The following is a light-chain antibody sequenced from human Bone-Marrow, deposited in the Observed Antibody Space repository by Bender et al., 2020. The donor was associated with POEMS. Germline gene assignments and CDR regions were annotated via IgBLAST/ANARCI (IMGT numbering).Light chain of an antibody. V-gene: IGLV3-21*01. CDR2: YGR. CDR1: NIGSKS. CDR3: QVWDSDSDHPWV. Sequence: SSVLTQPPSVSVAPGKTATIPCGGNNIGSKSLHWYQQKPGQAPVLVIYYGRDRPSGMSERFSGSSSGNTATLTISRVEAGDEGNYYCQVWDSDSDHPWVFGGGTTLTVL. J-gene: IGLJ3*02.